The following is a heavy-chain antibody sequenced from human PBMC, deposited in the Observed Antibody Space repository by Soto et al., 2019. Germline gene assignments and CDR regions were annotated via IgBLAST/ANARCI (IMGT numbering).Heavy chain of an antibody. CDR2: ISYEETNK. V-gene: IGHV3-33*05. CDR3: ARDRGRGSYFFAMED. D-gene: IGHD3-10*01. CDR1: GFIFSGYG. J-gene: IGHJ6*02. Sequence: QLVESGGGVVQPGRSLRLSCSASGFIFSGYGMHWVRQAPGKGLEWVAVISYEETNKYYADSVKGRFTISRDNSKNTVFLHASSLRDDDTGVYYCARDRGRGSYFFAMEDWGPGTTVTVSS.